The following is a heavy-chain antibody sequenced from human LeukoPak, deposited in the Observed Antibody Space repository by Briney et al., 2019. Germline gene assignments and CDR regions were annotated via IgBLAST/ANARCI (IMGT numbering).Heavy chain of an antibody. D-gene: IGHD3-22*01. V-gene: IGHV4-34*01. CDR1: GGSFSGYY. Sequence: KTSETLSLTCAVYGGSFSGYYWSWIRQPPGKGLEWIGEINHSGSTNYNPSLKSRVTISVDTSKNQFSLKLSSVTAADTAVYYCASAKWLLRAFDTWGQGTMVTVSS. J-gene: IGHJ3*02. CDR3: ASAKWLLRAFDT. CDR2: INHSGST.